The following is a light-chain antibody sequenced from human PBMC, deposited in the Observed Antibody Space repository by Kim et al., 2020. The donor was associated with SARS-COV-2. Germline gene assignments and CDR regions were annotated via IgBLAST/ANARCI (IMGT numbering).Light chain of an antibody. Sequence: QSALTQPPSASGSPGQTVTISCTGTSSDVGAYKYVSWYQQHPGKAPKLMIYEVGTRPSVVPDRFSGSKSGNTASLTVSGLQAEDEADYYCSSYAGSNNYVFGTGTKVTVL. CDR2: EVG. V-gene: IGLV2-8*01. J-gene: IGLJ1*01. CDR3: SSYAGSNNYV. CDR1: SSDVGAYKY.